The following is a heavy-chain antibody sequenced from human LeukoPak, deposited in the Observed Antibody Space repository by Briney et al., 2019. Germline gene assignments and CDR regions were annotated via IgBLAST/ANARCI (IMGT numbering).Heavy chain of an antibody. CDR2: ISWNSGSI. J-gene: IGHJ3*02. V-gene: IGHV3-9*01. Sequence: GRSLRLSCAASGFTFDDYAMHWVRQAPGKGLEWVSGISWNSGSIGYADSVKGRFTISRDNAKNSLYLQMDSLRAEDTALYYCARNHDYGDYVPLAFDIWGQGTMVTVSS. CDR3: ARNHDYGDYVPLAFDI. CDR1: GFTFDDYA. D-gene: IGHD4-17*01.